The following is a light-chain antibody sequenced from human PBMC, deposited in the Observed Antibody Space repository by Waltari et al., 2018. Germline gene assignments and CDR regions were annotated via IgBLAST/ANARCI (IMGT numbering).Light chain of an antibody. CDR1: SSNIGPHY. CDR2: KMS. V-gene: IGLV1-47*01. CDR3: AVWDDSLSTWM. Sequence: QSVLTQPPSASETPGQRVIISCSGSSSNIGPHYVYWYQRLPGMSPKLLMYKMSQRPSGVPDRIAGFRSGSSASRVIGGLRSEDEADYFCAVWDDSLSTWMFGGGTKLTVL. J-gene: IGLJ3*02.